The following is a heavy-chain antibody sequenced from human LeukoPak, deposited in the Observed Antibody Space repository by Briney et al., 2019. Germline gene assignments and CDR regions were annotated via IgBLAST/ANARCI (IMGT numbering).Heavy chain of an antibody. CDR3: ARSEGAGGSRNSKEYYYYYYMDV. D-gene: IGHD3-16*01. V-gene: IGHV1-18*01. Sequence: ASVKVSCKASGYTFTSYGISWVRQAPGQGLEWMGWISAYNGNTNYAQKLQGRVTMTTDTSTSTAYMELRSLRSDDTAVYYCARSEGAGGSRNSKEYYYYYYMDVWGKGTTVTVSS. CDR1: GYTFTSYG. J-gene: IGHJ6*03. CDR2: ISAYNGNT.